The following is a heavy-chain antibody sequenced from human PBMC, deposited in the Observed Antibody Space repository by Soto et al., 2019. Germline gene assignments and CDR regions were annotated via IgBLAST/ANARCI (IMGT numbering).Heavy chain of an antibody. J-gene: IGHJ4*02. D-gene: IGHD3-22*01. CDR2: LSGDGTTT. CDR1: GFTFSTYG. V-gene: IGHV3-23*01. Sequence: EVQLLESGGGLVQPGGSLRLSCTASGFTFSTYGMSWVRQAPGKGLEWVSSLSGDGTTTYYIDSVKGRFTISRDNSRNTLSLQINSLRTEDTAVYYCEKDISFDTSAYNYWGQGILVTVSS. CDR3: EKDISFDTSAYNY.